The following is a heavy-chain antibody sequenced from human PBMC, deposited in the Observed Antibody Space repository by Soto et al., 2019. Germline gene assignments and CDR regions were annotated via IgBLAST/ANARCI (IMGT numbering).Heavy chain of an antibody. V-gene: IGHV3-33*01. Sequence: GAQRLLSEAPWFNFRNIDMDWVTHAPGKGLEWVAVIWYDGSNKYYADSVKGRFTISRDNSKNTLYLQMNSLRADDTAVYYCGRDGATTNGFDYWGQGTLVPVSS. CDR2: IWYDGSNK. J-gene: IGHJ4*02. CDR1: WFNFRNID. CDR3: GRDGATTNGFDY. D-gene: IGHD1-26*01.